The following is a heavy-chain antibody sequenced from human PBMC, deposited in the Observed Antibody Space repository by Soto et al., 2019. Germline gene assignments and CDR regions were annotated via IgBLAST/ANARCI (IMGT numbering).Heavy chain of an antibody. J-gene: IGHJ4*02. D-gene: IGHD6-19*01. V-gene: IGHV3-33*01. CDR1: GFTFSSYG. CDR2: IWYDGSNK. CDR3: ASYHSGWYNLDY. Sequence: GGSLRLSCAASGFTFSSYGMHWVRQAPGKGLEWVAVIWYDGSNKYYADSVKGRFTISRDNSKNTLYLQMNSLRAEDTAVYYCASYHSGWYNLDYWGQGALVTVSS.